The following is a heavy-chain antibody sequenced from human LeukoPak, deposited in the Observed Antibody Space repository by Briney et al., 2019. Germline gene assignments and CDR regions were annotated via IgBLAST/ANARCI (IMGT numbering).Heavy chain of an antibody. CDR3: VKASSDYYYDS. V-gene: IGHV3-64D*06. CDR1: GFTFSTYA. J-gene: IGHJ5*01. CDR2: ISSKGDST. Sequence: PGGSLRLSCSASGFTFSTYAMHWVRQAPGKGLEYVSAISSKGDSTFYADSVKGGFTISRDNSKNTLYLQMSSLRTEDTAVYYCVKASSDYYYDSWGQGALVTVSS. D-gene: IGHD3-22*01.